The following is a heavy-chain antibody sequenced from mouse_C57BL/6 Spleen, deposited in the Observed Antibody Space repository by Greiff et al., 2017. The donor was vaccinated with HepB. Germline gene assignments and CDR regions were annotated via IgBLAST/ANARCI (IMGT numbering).Heavy chain of an antibody. J-gene: IGHJ1*03. D-gene: IGHD1-1*01. CDR3: ARHPPNYYGRSPWYFDV. V-gene: IGHV5-6*01. CDR1: GFTFSSYG. Sequence: EVKLVESGGDLVKPGGSLKLSCAASGFTFSSYGMSWVRQTPDKRLEWVATISSGGSYTYYPDSVKGRFTISRDNAKNTLDLQMSSLKSEDTAMYYCARHPPNYYGRSPWYFDVWGTGTTVTVSS. CDR2: ISSGGSYT.